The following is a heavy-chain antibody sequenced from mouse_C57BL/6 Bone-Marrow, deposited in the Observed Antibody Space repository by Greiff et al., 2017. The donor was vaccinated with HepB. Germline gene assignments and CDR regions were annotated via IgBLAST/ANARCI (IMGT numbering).Heavy chain of an antibody. CDR3: ARERLHYFDY. J-gene: IGHJ2*01. CDR1: GFTFSDYY. CDR2: INYDGSST. Sequence: EVKLMESEGGLVQPGSSMKLSCTASGFTFSDYYMAWVRQVPEKGLEWVANINYDGSSTYYLDSLKSRFILSRDNAKNILYLQMSSLKSEDTATYYCARERLHYFDYWGQGTTLTVSS. V-gene: IGHV5-16*01.